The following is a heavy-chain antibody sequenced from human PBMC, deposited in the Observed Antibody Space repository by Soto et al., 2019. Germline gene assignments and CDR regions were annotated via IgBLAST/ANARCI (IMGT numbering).Heavy chain of an antibody. J-gene: IGHJ4*02. CDR3: ARARYCSSTSCYVPYFDY. CDR2: IKEDGSEQ. V-gene: IGHV3-7*01. D-gene: IGHD2-2*01. Sequence: GGSLRLSCAASGFTSSSYWMSWVRQAPGKGLEWVANIKEDGSEQYYVDSVKGRFTISRDNAKNSLYLQMNSLRAEDTAVYYCARARYCSSTSCYVPYFDYWGQGTLVTVSS. CDR1: GFTSSSYW.